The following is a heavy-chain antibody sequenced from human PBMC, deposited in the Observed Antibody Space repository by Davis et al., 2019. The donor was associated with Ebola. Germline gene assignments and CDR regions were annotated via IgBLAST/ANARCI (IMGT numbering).Heavy chain of an antibody. J-gene: IGHJ5*02. V-gene: IGHV1-3*01. CDR3: ASQGGRQWLGGFDP. CDR2: INADNGHT. Sequence: ASVKVSCKASGYTFTSYAMHWVRQAPGQRLEWMGWINADNGHTKYSQNFQGRVTITRDRSMSTAYMELSSLRSEDTAMYYCASQGGRQWLGGFDPWGQGTPVTVSS. CDR1: GYTFTSYA. D-gene: IGHD6-19*01.